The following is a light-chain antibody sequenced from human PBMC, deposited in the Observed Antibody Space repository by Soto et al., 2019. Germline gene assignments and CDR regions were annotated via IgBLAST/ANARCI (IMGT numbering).Light chain of an antibody. CDR2: GAS. CDR1: QSVSRSY. CDR3: QQYGNSPQT. V-gene: IGKV3-20*01. Sequence: ETVLTQSPGTLSLSPGERATLSCRASQSVSRSYVAWYQQKPGQAPRLLIYGASSRATGIPDRFSGGGSGTDFTLTITSLEPEDFAVYICQQYGNSPQTFGQGTKVEIK. J-gene: IGKJ1*01.